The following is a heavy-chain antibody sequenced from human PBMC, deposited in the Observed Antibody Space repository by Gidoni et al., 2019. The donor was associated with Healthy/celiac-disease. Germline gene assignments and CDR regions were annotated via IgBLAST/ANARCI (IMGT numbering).Heavy chain of an antibody. Sequence: QVQLVESGGGVVQPGRTLRLSCAASGFTFSSYGMHWVRQAPGKGLGWVAVISYDGSNKYYADSVKGRFTISRDNSKNTLYLQMNSLRAEDTAVYYCAKGGYYFDYWGQGTLVTVSS. CDR1: GFTFSSYG. CDR3: AKGGYYFDY. D-gene: IGHD3-16*01. V-gene: IGHV3-30*18. CDR2: ISYDGSNK. J-gene: IGHJ4*02.